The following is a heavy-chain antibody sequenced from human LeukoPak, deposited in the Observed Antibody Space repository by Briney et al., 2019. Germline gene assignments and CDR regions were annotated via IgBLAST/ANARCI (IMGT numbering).Heavy chain of an antibody. Sequence: PSETLSLTCTVSGGSISSSSYYWGWIRQPPGKGLEWIGSIYYSGSTYYNPSLKSRVTISVDTSKNQFSLKLSSVTAADTAVYYCASSIAARCLDYWGQGTLVTVSS. CDR2: IYYSGST. CDR1: GGSISSSSYY. J-gene: IGHJ4*02. CDR3: ASSIAARCLDY. D-gene: IGHD6-6*01. V-gene: IGHV4-39*07.